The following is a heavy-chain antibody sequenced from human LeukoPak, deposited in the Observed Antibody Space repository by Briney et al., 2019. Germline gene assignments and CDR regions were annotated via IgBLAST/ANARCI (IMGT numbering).Heavy chain of an antibody. V-gene: IGHV1-18*01. CDR1: GYTFTSYG. CDR2: ISAYNGNT. Sequence: ASVKVSCKASGYTFTSYGISWVRQAPGQGHEWMGWISAYNGNTNYAQKLQGRVTMTTDTSTSTAYMELRSLRSDDTAVYYCAREARYYYDSTGFDLFDYWGQGTLVTVSS. CDR3: AREARYYYDSTGFDLFDY. D-gene: IGHD3-22*01. J-gene: IGHJ4*02.